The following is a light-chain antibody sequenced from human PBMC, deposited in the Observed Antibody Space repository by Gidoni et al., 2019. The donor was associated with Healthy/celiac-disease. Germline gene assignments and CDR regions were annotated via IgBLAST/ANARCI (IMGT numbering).Light chain of an antibody. CDR1: QSISSW. V-gene: IGKV1-5*03. CDR3: QQYNSYLWP. Sequence: DIQMTQSPSTLSASVGDRVTITCRASQSISSWLAWYQQKPGKAPKLLIYKASSLESGVPSRFSGSGSGTEFTLTISSLQPDDFATYYCQQYNSYLWPFXQXTKVEIK. J-gene: IGKJ1*01. CDR2: KAS.